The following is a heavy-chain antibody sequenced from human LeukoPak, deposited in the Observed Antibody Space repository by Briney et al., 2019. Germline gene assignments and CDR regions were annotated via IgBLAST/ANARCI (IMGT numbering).Heavy chain of an antibody. Sequence: GGSLRLSCAASGFTFSSYAMHWVRQAPGKGLEWVAVISYDGSNKYYADSVKGRFTISRDNSKNTLYLQMNSLRAEDTAVYYCARGRGSLPTKNVDTAMVTGYFDYWGQGTLVTVSP. CDR1: GFTFSSYA. CDR3: ARGRGSLPTKNVDTAMVTGYFDY. J-gene: IGHJ4*02. D-gene: IGHD5-18*01. V-gene: IGHV3-30-3*01. CDR2: ISYDGSNK.